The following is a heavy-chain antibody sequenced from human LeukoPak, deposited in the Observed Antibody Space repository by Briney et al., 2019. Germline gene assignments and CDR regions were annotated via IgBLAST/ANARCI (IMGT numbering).Heavy chain of an antibody. J-gene: IGHJ5*02. CDR3: ARQSSSGWYWFDP. D-gene: IGHD6-19*01. CDR2: IYTSGST. CDR1: GGSISSYY. V-gene: IGHV4-4*09. Sequence: SETLSLTCTVSGGSISSYYWSWIRQPPGKGLEWIGYIYTSGSTNYNPSLKSRVTISVDTSKNQFSLKLSSVTAADTAVYYCARQSSSGWYWFDPGGQGTLSPSPQ.